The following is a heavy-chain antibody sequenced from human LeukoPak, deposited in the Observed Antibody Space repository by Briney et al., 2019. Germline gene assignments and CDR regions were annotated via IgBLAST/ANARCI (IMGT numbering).Heavy chain of an antibody. V-gene: IGHV1-2*02. J-gene: IGHJ4*02. CDR2: INPNSGGT. D-gene: IGHD2-15*01. CDR3: ARDLRGIFDY. Sequence: ASVKVSCKASGYTFTWVRQAPGQGLEWMGWINPNSGGTNYAQKFQGRVTMTRDTSISTAYMELSRLRSDDTAVYYCARDLRGIFDYWGQGTLVTVSS. CDR1: GYTFT.